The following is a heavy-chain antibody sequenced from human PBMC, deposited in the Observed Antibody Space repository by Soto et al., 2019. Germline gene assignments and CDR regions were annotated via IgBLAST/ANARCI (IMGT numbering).Heavy chain of an antibody. CDR2: ISGSGGST. CDR3: AGDVGYDAFETFDY. Sequence: TGGSLRLSCAASGFTFSSYAMSWVRQAPGKGLEWVSAISGSGGSTYYADSVKGRFTISRDNSKNTLYLQMHSLRGQDTAVYYCAGDVGYDAFETFDYWGQGTRVTVSS. J-gene: IGHJ4*02. CDR1: GFTFSSYA. D-gene: IGHD2-2*03. V-gene: IGHV3-23*01.